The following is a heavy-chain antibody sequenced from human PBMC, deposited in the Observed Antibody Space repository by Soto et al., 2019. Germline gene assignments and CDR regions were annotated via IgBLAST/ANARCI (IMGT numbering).Heavy chain of an antibody. J-gene: IGHJ6*02. CDR3: ARGNLYYYYGMDV. V-gene: IGHV1-2*04. Sequence: GASVNVSCKASGYTFTGYYMHWVRQAPGQGLEWMGWINPNSGGTNYAQEFQGWVTMTRDTSISTAYMELSRLRSDDTAVYYCARGNLYYYYGMDVWGQGTTVTVSS. CDR2: INPNSGGT. CDR1: GYTFTGYY. D-gene: IGHD3-10*01.